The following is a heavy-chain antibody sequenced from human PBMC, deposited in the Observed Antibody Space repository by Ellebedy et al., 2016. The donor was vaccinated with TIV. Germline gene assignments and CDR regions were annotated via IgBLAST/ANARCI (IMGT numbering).Heavy chain of an antibody. Sequence: PGGSLRLSCAASGFTFDDYVMHWVRQAPGKGLEWVSGISWNSDSIYYADSVKGRFTISRDNAKNSLYLQMSSLRAEDTAVYYCARGLVATTGGSFGPWGQGTLVTVSS. V-gene: IGHV3-9*01. CDR2: ISWNSDSI. J-gene: IGHJ5*02. CDR3: ARGLVATTGGSFGP. CDR1: GFTFDDYV. D-gene: IGHD1-1*01.